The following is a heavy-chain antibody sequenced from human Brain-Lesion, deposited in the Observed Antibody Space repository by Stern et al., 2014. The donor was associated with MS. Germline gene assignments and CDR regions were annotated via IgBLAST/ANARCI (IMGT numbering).Heavy chain of an antibody. CDR3: ARGRVVPGFQYYATDV. J-gene: IGHJ6*02. Sequence: VQLEESGPGLVKPSQTLSLSCTVSGGSISSGGYYWSWIRQPAGKGLEWIGRIFNRGSTSYKPSLKSRVPISIDTSKTQFSLRLNSMTAADTAVYYCARGRVVPGFQYYATDVWGQGTTVIVSS. D-gene: IGHD2-2*01. CDR1: GGSISSGGYY. CDR2: IFNRGST. V-gene: IGHV4-61*02.